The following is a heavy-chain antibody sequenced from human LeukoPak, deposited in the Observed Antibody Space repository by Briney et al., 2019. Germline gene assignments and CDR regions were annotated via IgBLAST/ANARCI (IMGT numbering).Heavy chain of an antibody. V-gene: IGHV3-30-3*01. CDR3: ARDYGDYGSYYGMDV. Sequence: PGRSLRLSCAASGFTFSSYAMHWVRQAPGKGLEWVAVISYDGSNKYYADSVKGRFTISRDNSKNTLYLRMNSLRAEDTAVYYCARDYGDYGSYYGMDVWGQGTTVTVSS. CDR1: GFTFSSYA. J-gene: IGHJ6*02. CDR2: ISYDGSNK. D-gene: IGHD4-17*01.